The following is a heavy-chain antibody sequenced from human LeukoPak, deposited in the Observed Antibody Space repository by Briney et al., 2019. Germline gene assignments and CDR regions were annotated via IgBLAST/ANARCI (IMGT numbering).Heavy chain of an antibody. J-gene: IGHJ4*02. CDR2: ISAYNGNT. D-gene: IGHD1-26*01. CDR1: GYTFTSYG. CDR3: ASSTGIVGAHEGFDY. Sequence: GASVRVSCKASGYTFTSYGISWVRQAPGQGLEWMGWISAYNGNTNYAQKLQGRVTMTTDTSTSTAYMELRGLRSDDTAVYYCASSTGIVGAHEGFDYWGQGTLVTVSS. V-gene: IGHV1-18*01.